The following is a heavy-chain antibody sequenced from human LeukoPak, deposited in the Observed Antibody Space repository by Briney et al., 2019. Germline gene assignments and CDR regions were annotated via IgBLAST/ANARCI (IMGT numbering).Heavy chain of an antibody. J-gene: IGHJ4*02. D-gene: IGHD3-10*01. Sequence: GGSLRLSCADSGFTFSSYWMSWVRQAPGKGLEWVANIKQDGSEKYYVDSVKGRFTISRDNSKNTLYLQMNSLRAEDTAVYYCAKVRLWFGEAGHWGQGTLVTVSS. V-gene: IGHV3-7*01. CDR1: GFTFSSYW. CDR3: AKVRLWFGEAGH. CDR2: IKQDGSEK.